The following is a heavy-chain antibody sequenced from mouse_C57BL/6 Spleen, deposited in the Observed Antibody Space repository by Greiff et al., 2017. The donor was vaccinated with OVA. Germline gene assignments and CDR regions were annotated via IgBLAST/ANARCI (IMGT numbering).Heavy chain of an antibody. Sequence: EVQLVESEGGLVQPGSSMKLSCTASGFTFSDYYMAWVRQVPEKGLEWVANINYDGSSTYYLDSLKSRFIISRDNAKNILYLQMSSLKSEDTATYYCARAPSRYAMDYWGQGTSVTVSS. V-gene: IGHV5-16*01. CDR3: ARAPSRYAMDY. CDR2: INYDGSST. J-gene: IGHJ4*01. CDR1: GFTFSDYY.